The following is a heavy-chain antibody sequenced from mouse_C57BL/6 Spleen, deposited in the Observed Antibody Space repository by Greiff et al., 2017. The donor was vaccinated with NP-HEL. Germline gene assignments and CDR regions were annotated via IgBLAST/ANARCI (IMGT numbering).Heavy chain of an antibody. J-gene: IGHJ3*01. CDR1: GFTFSDYY. V-gene: IGHV5-12*01. CDR2: ISNGGGST. CDR3: ARQETGPAWFAY. D-gene: IGHD4-1*01. Sequence: EVMLVESGGGLVQPGGSLKLSCAASGFTFSDYYMYWVRQTPEKRLEWVAYISNGGGSTYYPDTVKGRFTISRDNAKNTLYLQMSRLKSEDTAMYYCARQETGPAWFAYWGQGTLVTVSA.